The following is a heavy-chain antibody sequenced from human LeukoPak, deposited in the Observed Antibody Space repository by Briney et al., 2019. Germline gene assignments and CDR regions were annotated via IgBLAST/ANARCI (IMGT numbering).Heavy chain of an antibody. Sequence: QRGGSLRLSCAASGFTFSNDAMSWVRQPAGKGLGWVSGISGTYGNTWYADSVEGRFTNSRDDSKNTVYLQMNSLRADDTAIYSCAKDYVNLGHCIGGICYPFDYGGQGTLVTVSS. V-gene: IGHV3-23*01. D-gene: IGHD2-15*01. CDR2: ISGTYGNT. CDR1: GFTFSNDA. CDR3: AKDYVNLGHCIGGICYPFDY. J-gene: IGHJ4*02.